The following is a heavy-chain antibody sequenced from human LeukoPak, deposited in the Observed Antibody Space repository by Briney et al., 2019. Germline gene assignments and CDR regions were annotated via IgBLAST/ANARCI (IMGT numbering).Heavy chain of an antibody. D-gene: IGHD5-18*01. J-gene: IGHJ4*02. CDR3: ARVTPDTAMVTLDYFDY. CDR2: IYYSGST. Sequence: SETLSLTCTVSGGSISSYYWSWIRQPPGQGLEWIGYIYYSGSTNYNPSLKSRVTISVDTSKNQFSLKLSSVTAADTAVYYCARVTPDTAMVTLDYFDYWGQGTLVTVSS. V-gene: IGHV4-59*01. CDR1: GGSISSYY.